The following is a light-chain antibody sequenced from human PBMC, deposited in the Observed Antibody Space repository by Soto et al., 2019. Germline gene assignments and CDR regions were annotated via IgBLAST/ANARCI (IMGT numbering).Light chain of an antibody. V-gene: IGLV2-14*01. CDR3: SSYTRSSTVI. CDR2: GVN. Sequence: QAVVTQPASVSGSPGQSITISCTGTSSDVGGYNYVSWYQQHPGKAPKLLIYGVNNRPSGVSNRFSGSKSGNTASLTISGLQAEDEADYYCSSYTRSSTVIFGGGTKLTVL. J-gene: IGLJ2*01. CDR1: SSDVGGYNY.